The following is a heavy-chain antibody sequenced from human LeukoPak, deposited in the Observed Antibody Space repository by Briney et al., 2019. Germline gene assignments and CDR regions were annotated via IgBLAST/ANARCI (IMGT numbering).Heavy chain of an antibody. J-gene: IGHJ5*02. CDR2: INPNSGGT. CDR3: ARDEYCSSTSCYYWFDP. Sequence: GASVKVSCKASGYTFTGYYMHWVRQAPGQGLEWMGWINPNSGGTNYAQDFHGRVTMTRDTSISTAYMELSRLRSDDTAVYYCARDEYCSSTSCYYWFDPWGQGTLVTVSS. D-gene: IGHD2-2*01. V-gene: IGHV1-2*02. CDR1: GYTFTGYY.